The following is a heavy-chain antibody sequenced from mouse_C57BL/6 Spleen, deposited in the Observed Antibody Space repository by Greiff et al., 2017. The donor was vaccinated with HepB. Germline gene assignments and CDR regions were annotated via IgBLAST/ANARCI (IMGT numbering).Heavy chain of an antibody. J-gene: IGHJ1*03. CDR1: GYTFTSYW. Sequence: QVQLQQPGAELVKPGASVKLSCKASGYTFTSYWMQWVKQRPGQGLEWIGEIDPSDSNTNYNQKFKGKATLTVDTSSSTAYMQLSSLTSEDSAVYYCARKGDPRDWYFDVWGTGTTVTVSS. CDR3: ARKGDPRDWYFDV. CDR2: IDPSDSNT. V-gene: IGHV1-50*01.